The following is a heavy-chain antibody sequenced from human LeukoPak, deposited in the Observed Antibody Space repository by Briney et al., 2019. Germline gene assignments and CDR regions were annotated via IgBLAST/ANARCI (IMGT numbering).Heavy chain of an antibody. CDR1: GGSISSGGYY. J-gene: IGHJ5*02. CDR2: IYYSGST. Sequence: SETLSLTCTVSGGSISSGGYYWSWIRQHPGKGLEWIGYIYYSGSTNYNPSLKSRVTISVDTSKNQFSLKLSSVTAADTAVYYCARGVYGDPTDNWFDPWGQGTLVTVSS. CDR3: ARGVYGDPTDNWFDP. D-gene: IGHD4-17*01. V-gene: IGHV4-31*03.